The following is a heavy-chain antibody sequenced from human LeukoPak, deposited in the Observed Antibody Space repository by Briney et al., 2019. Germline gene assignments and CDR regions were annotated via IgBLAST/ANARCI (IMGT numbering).Heavy chain of an antibody. V-gene: IGHV5-51*01. J-gene: IGHJ4*02. CDR3: ARVNTAAGDFDH. D-gene: IGHD1/OR15-1a*01. CDR1: AYRFTNYW. Sequence: GESLKISCKGSAYRFTNYWIAWVRQMPGKGLEWMGIIYPGDSDTTYSPSFQGQVTISADNSITTAYLQWSNLKASDTAMYYCARVNTAAGDFDHWGQRTLVTLSS. CDR2: IYPGDSDT.